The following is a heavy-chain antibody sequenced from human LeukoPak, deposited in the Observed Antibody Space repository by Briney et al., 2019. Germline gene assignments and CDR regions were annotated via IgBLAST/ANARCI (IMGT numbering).Heavy chain of an antibody. CDR2: ISGSGGST. D-gene: IGHD7-27*01. J-gene: IGHJ4*02. V-gene: IGHV3-23*01. CDR1: GFTFSSYW. Sequence: GGSLRLSCAASGFTFSSYWMSWVRQAPGRGLEWVSTISGSGGSTYYADSVKGRFTISRDNSKNTLYLQMNSLRAEDTAVYYCAKGSGLTGTFFDYWGQGTLVTVSS. CDR3: AKGSGLTGTFFDY.